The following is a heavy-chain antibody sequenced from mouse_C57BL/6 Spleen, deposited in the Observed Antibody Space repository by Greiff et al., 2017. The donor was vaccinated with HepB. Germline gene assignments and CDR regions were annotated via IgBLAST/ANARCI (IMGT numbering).Heavy chain of an antibody. D-gene: IGHD2-1*01. J-gene: IGHJ4*01. CDR3: ARDGNYGFYAMDY. CDR2: INYDGSST. V-gene: IGHV5-16*01. Sequence: EVKLMESEGGLVQPGSSMKLSCTASGFTFSDYYMAWVRQVPEKGLEWVANINYDGSSTYYLDSLKSRFIISRDNAKNILYLQMSSLKSEDTATYYCARDGNYGFYAMDYWGQGTSVTVSS. CDR1: GFTFSDYY.